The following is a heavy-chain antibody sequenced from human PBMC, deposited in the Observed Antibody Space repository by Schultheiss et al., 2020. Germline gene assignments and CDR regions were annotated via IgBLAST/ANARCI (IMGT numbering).Heavy chain of an antibody. CDR1: GFTFSNAW. CDR2: IKSKTDGGTT. D-gene: IGHD6-6*01. V-gene: IGHV3-15*01. J-gene: IGHJ4*02. Sequence: GGSLRLSCAASGFTFSNAWMSWVRQAPGKGLEWVGRIKSKTDGGTTDYAAPVKGRSTISRDDSKNTLYLQMNSLKTEDTAVYYCTTDRWQLGPPYYFDYWGQGTLVTVSS. CDR3: TTDRWQLGPPYYFDY.